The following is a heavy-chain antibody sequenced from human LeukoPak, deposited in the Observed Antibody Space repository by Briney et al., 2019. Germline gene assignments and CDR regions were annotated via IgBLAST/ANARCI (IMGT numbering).Heavy chain of an antibody. CDR2: IIPIFGKA. D-gene: IGHD3-10*01. J-gene: IGHJ4*02. V-gene: IGHV1-69*05. CDR1: GGTFISHG. Sequence: ASVKVSCKASGGTFISHGISWVRQAPGQGLEWMGGIIPIFGKANYAQKFQGRVTITTDESTRTAYMELRRLRSEDTAVYYCARDARGYFYYWGQGTLVTVSS. CDR3: ARDARGYFYY.